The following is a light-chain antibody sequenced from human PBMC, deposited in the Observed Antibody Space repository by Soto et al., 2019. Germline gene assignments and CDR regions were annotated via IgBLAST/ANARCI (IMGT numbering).Light chain of an antibody. CDR1: QSVDTTF. CDR2: GAS. Sequence: EIVLTQSTGSLSLSPGQRATLSCRASQSVDTTFFAWYQKKPGQAPRLLIYGASKRATGIPDRFSGSGSGTDFTLIISRLEPEDFAVYYCQQYMSSVTFGQVTKVEIK. V-gene: IGKV3-20*01. J-gene: IGKJ1*01. CDR3: QQYMSSVT.